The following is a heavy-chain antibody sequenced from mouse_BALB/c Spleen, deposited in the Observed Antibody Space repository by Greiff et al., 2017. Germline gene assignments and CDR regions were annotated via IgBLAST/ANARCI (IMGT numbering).Heavy chain of an antibody. CDR2: IYPGDGDT. V-gene: IGHV1-80*01. CDR1: GYAFSSYW. J-gene: IGHJ2*01. CDR3: ASRGYERNFDY. Sequence: QVQLQQSGAELARPGASVKMSCKASGYAFSSYWMNWVKQRPGQGLEWIGQIYPGDGDTNYNGKFKGKATLTADKSSSTAYMQLSSLTSEDSAVYFCASRGYERNFDYWGQGTTLTVSS. D-gene: IGHD2-2*01.